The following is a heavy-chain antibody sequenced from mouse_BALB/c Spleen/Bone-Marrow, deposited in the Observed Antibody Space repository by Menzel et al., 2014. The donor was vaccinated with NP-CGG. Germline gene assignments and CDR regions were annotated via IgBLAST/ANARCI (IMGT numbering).Heavy chain of an antibody. CDR3: ARSLLRYYAMDY. CDR2: INPYNDGT. D-gene: IGHD1-1*01. Sequence: EVKLMESGPELVKPGASVKMSCKASGYTFTSYVMHWVKQKPGQGLEWIGYINPYNDGTKYNEKFKGKATLTSDKSSSTAYMELSSLTSEDSAVYYCARSLLRYYAMDYWGQGTSVTVSS. CDR1: GYTFTSYV. J-gene: IGHJ4*01. V-gene: IGHV1-14*01.